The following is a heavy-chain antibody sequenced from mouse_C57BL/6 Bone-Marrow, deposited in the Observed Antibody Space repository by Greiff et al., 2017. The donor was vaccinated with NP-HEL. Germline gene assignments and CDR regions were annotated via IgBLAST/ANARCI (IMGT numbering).Heavy chain of an antibody. V-gene: IGHV1-53*01. D-gene: IGHD1-1*01. CDR3: ARGTTVVARYFDV. Sequence: QVQLQQPGTELVKPGASVKLSCKASGYTFTSYWMHWVKQRPGQGLEWIGNINPSNGGTNYNEKFKSKATLTVDKSSITAYMQLSSLTSEDSAVYYCARGTTVVARYFDVWGTGTTVTVSS. CDR1: GYTFTSYW. CDR2: INPSNGGT. J-gene: IGHJ1*03.